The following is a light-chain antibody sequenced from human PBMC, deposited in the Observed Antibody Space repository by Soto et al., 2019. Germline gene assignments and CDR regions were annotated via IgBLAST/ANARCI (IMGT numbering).Light chain of an antibody. J-gene: IGKJ4*01. CDR1: QIVSTY. CDR2: DAS. V-gene: IGKV3-11*01. Sequence: EIVLTQYPATLSLSPGERYTLSCMAIQIVSTYVTYLAWYQQKPGQAPRLLIYDASNRATGIPARFSGSGSGTDFTLTISSLEPEDFAVYYCQQRGSWPQLTVGGGTKVEIK. CDR3: QQRGSWPQLT.